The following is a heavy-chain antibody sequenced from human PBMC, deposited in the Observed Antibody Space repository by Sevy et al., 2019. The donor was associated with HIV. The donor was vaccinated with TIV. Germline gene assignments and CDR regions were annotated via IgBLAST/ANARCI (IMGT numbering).Heavy chain of an antibody. Sequence: GGSLRLSCAVSGFSFDSYGMTWVRQAPGKGLEWVSGISGSGTRTYYADSVKGRFSISRDNSKNRLYLQMNSVRSEDTAICFCAEGGGGHYDPDEIGYYFYYYNMDVWGKGTTVTVSS. V-gene: IGHV3-23*01. CDR3: AEGGGGHYDPDEIGYYFYYYNMDV. CDR1: GFSFDSYG. D-gene: IGHD3-22*01. CDR2: ISGSGTRT. J-gene: IGHJ6*03.